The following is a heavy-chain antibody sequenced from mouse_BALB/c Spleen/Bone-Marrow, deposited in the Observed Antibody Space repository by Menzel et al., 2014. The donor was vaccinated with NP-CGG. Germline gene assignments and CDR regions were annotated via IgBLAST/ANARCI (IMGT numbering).Heavy chain of an antibody. D-gene: IGHD5-1-1*01. CDR2: IDPANGNT. CDR3: ARGIPYYPMDF. V-gene: IGHV14-3*02. Sequence: EVQLHQSGAELVKPGASVKLSCTASGFNIKDTYMHWVKQRPEQGLEWIGRIDPANGNTKFAPKFQGKATITADTSSNTAYLHLSSLTSEDTAVYYCARGIPYYPMDFWGQGTSVTVSS. J-gene: IGHJ4*01. CDR1: GFNIKDTY.